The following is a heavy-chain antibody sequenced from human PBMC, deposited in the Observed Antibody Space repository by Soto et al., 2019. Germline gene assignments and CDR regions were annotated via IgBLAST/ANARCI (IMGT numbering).Heavy chain of an antibody. J-gene: IGHJ4*02. CDR1: GFTFSSYG. Sequence: GGSLRLSCAASGFTFSSYGMHWVRQAPGKGLEWVAVISYDGSNKYYADSVKGRFTISRDNSKNTLYLQMNSLRAEDTAVYYCAKDSKYYDILTGYETGVDYWGQGTLVTVSS. CDR2: ISYDGSNK. CDR3: AKDSKYYDILTGYETGVDY. D-gene: IGHD3-9*01. V-gene: IGHV3-30*18.